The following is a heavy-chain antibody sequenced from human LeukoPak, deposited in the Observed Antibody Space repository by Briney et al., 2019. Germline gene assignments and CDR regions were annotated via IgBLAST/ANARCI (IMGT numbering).Heavy chain of an antibody. CDR2: IYPGDSDT. CDR1: GYSFTSYW. V-gene: IGHV5-51*01. J-gene: IGHJ5*02. D-gene: IGHD3-10*01. CDR3: ATVGVELWSSPFMGRGDWFDP. Sequence: GESLKISCKGSGYSFTSYWIGWVRQMPGKGLEWMGIIYPGDSDTTYSPSFQGQVTISADKSSRTAYLQWDRLKASDTAMYYCATVGVELWSSPFMGRGDWFDPRGQGTLVTVSS.